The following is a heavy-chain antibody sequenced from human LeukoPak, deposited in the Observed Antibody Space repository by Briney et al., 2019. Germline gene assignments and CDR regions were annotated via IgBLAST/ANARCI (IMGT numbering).Heavy chain of an antibody. CDR3: ARGQPYYDILTGYYPTSQYFQH. CDR2: INHSGST. V-gene: IGHV4-34*01. J-gene: IGHJ1*01. CDR1: GGSFSGYY. D-gene: IGHD3-9*01. Sequence: PSETLSLTCAVYGGSFSGYYWSWIRQPPGKGLEWIGEINHSGSTNYNPSLKSRVTISVDTSKNQFSLKLSSVTAADTAVYYCARGQPYYDILTGYYPTSQYFQHWGQGTLVTVSS.